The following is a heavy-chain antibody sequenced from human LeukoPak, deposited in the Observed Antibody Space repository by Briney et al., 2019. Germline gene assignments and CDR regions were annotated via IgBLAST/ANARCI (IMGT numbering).Heavy chain of an antibody. D-gene: IGHD5-18*01. CDR3: AKDLRGYIYGAHDY. CDR2: ISGSGGTT. V-gene: IGHV3-23*01. Sequence: PGGSLRLSCAASGFTFSSYAMSWVRQAPGKGLEWVSAISGSGGTTYYADSVKGRFTIPRDNSKNTLYLQMNSLRAEDTAVYYCAKDLRGYIYGAHDYWGQGTLVAVSS. J-gene: IGHJ4*02. CDR1: GFTFSSYA.